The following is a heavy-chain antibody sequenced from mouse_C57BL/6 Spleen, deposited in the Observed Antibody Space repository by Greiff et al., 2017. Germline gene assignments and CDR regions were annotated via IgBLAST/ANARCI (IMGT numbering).Heavy chain of an antibody. CDR3: ARFTTVVGYFDY. CDR1: GYAFSSSW. CDR2: IYPGDGDT. D-gene: IGHD1-1*01. V-gene: IGHV1-82*01. J-gene: IGHJ2*01. Sequence: QVQLQQSGPELVKPGASVKISCKASGYAFSSSWMNWVKQRPGKGLEWIGRIYPGDGDTNYNGQFKGKATLTADKSSITAYMQLSSLTSEDSAVYFCARFTTVVGYFDYWGQGTTLTVSS.